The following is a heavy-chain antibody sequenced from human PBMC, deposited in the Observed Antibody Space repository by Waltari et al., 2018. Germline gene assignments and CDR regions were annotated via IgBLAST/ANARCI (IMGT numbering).Heavy chain of an antibody. CDR1: GFTFTSSA. CDR3: AAGPAARDYYYGMDV. J-gene: IGHJ6*02. D-gene: IGHD2-2*01. V-gene: IGHV1-58*02. Sequence: GFTFTSSAMQWVRQARGQRLEWIGWIVVGSGNTNYAQKFQERVTITRDMSTSTAYMELSSLRSEDTAVYYCAAGPAARDYYYGMDVWGQGTTVTVSS. CDR2: IVVGSGNT.